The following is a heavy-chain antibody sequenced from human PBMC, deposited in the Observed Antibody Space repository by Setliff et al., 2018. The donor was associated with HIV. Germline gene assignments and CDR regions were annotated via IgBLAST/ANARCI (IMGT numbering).Heavy chain of an antibody. CDR1: GGSISTGGYY. V-gene: IGHV4-31*03. J-gene: IGHJ5*02. CDR2: SDYNGRT. CDR3: ARGGGYDRSGYYP. D-gene: IGHD3-22*01. Sequence: SETLSLTCTVSGGSISTGGYYWSWIRQQPGKGLEWIGYSDYNGRTYYNPSLKSRVTISVDTSKNQFSLKLSSVTAADTAVYYCARGGGYDRSGYYPWGQGTLVTVSS.